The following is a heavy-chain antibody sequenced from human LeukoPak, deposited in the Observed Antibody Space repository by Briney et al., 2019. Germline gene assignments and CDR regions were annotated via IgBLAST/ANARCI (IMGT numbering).Heavy chain of an antibody. D-gene: IGHD1-26*01. J-gene: IGHJ4*02. CDR3: GRGGDSGSYGTFDY. V-gene: IGHV4-59*01. Sequence: SETLSLTCTVSGGSISSYYWSWIRQPPGKGLEWIGYIYYSGSTNYNPSLKSRVTISVDTSKNQFSLKLSSVTAADTAVYYCGRGGDSGSYGTFDYWGQGTLVTVSS. CDR1: GGSISSYY. CDR2: IYYSGST.